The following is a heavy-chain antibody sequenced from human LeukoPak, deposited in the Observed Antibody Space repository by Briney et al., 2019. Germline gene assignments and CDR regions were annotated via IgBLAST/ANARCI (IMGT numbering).Heavy chain of an antibody. CDR2: INPNSGDT. Sequence: ASVKVSCKASGYTFTDYYLHWVRQAPGQGGEWMGWINPNSGDTNYAQKLQGRVTMTRDTSISTAHMEMSRLRSDDTAVYYCARANFLYCSSTTCLFDYWGQGTLVTVSS. D-gene: IGHD2-2*01. V-gene: IGHV1-2*02. J-gene: IGHJ4*02. CDR3: ARANFLYCSSTTCLFDY. CDR1: GYTFTDYY.